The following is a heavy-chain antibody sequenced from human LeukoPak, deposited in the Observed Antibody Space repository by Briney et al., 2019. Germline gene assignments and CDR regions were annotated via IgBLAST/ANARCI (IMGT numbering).Heavy chain of an antibody. J-gene: IGHJ4*02. V-gene: IGHV3-48*03. CDR2: ISSSGRTL. Sequence: PGGSLRLSCAASGFTFNNYEMNWVRQAPGKGLECISYISSSGRTLYYADSVKGRFTISRDNATNSLHLQMDSLRVEDTAVYYCTGGRTTGNHDYWGQGTLVTVSS. CDR3: TGGRTTGNHDY. D-gene: IGHD1-1*01. CDR1: GFTFNNYE.